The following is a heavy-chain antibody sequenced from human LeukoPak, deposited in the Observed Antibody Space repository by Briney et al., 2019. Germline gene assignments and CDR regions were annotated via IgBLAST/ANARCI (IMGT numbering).Heavy chain of an antibody. V-gene: IGHV3-23*01. CDR1: GFTFSNYA. CDR2: ISGSGPYT. CDR3: AKHGYCSGISCFFDF. J-gene: IGHJ4*02. D-gene: IGHD2-2*03. Sequence: GGSLRLSCAASGFTFSNYAMSWVRQAPGKGLEWVSGISGSGPYTFYTDSVKGRFTISRDSSKNTLYLQMNSLRAEDTALYYCAKHGYCSGISCFFDFWGQGTLVTVSS.